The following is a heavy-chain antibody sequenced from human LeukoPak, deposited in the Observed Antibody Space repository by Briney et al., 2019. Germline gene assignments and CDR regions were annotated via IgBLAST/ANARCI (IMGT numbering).Heavy chain of an antibody. CDR2: ISYDGSNK. CDR1: GFTFSSYA. J-gene: IGHJ4*02. Sequence: GKSLRLSCAASGFTFSSYAMHWVRQAPGKGLEWVAVISYDGSNKYYADSVKGRFTISRGNSKNTLYLQMNSLRAEDTAVYYCARDRSIVVANFDYWGQGTLVTVSS. CDR3: ARDRSIVVANFDY. D-gene: IGHD6-19*01. V-gene: IGHV3-30*04.